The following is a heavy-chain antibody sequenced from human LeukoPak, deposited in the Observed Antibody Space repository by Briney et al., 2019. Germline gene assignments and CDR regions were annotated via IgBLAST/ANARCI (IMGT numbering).Heavy chain of an antibody. CDR2: IYPGDSDT. J-gene: IGHJ5*02. CDR3: ARHTLGYCSGGSCYTFDP. CDR1: GYSFTSYW. Sequence: ESLKISCKGSGYSFTSYWIGWVRQMPGKGLEWMGIIYPGDSDTRYSPSFQGQVTISADKSISTAYLQWSSLRASDTAMYYCARHTLGYCSGGSCYTFDPWGQGTRVTVSS. D-gene: IGHD2-15*01. V-gene: IGHV5-51*01.